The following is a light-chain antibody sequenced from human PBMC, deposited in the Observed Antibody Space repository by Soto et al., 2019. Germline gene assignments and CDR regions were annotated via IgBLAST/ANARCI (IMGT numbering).Light chain of an antibody. CDR3: QQYENLPN. CDR2: DAS. Sequence: DIQMTQSPSSLSASVEDRVTITFQASQNINNYLNWYQQKPGRASKLLIYDASNLEAGVPSRFRGSGSGTDFTFTISRLQPEDIATYYCQQYENLPNFGQGTRLEIK. CDR1: QNINNY. J-gene: IGKJ5*01. V-gene: IGKV1-33*01.